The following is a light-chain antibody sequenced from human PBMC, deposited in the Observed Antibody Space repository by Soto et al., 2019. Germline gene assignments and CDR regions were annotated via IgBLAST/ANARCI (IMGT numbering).Light chain of an antibody. CDR1: QSISSW. J-gene: IGKJ1*01. CDR2: DAS. V-gene: IGKV1-5*01. CDR3: QQYNSHPVT. Sequence: DIQMTQSPSTLSASVGDRVTITCRASQSISSWLAWYQQKPGKAPKLLIYDASSLESGVPSRFSGSGSGTEFTLTISSLQPDDFATYYCQQYNSHPVTFGQGTKVDIK.